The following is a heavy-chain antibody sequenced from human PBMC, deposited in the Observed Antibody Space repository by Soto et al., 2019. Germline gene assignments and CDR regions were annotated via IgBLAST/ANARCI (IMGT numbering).Heavy chain of an antibody. CDR3: ATHYGSGSAPFDH. CDR2: TIPMLSMA. Sequence: QVQLVQSGAEVKKPGSSVKVSCTASGDTFSRYTISWVRQAPGQGPEWMGRTIPMLSMANYALKFQGRVGITADKATSTVYMVLSNLRSADTAVYYCATHYGSGSAPFDHWGQGTLVTVAS. V-gene: IGHV1-69*02. J-gene: IGHJ4*02. CDR1: GDTFSRYT. D-gene: IGHD3-10*01.